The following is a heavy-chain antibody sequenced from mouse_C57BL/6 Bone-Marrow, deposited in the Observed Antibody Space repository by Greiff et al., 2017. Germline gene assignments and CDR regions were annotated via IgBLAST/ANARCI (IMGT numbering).Heavy chain of an antibody. CDR1: GFNIKDDY. CDR2: IDPENGDT. J-gene: IGHJ2*01. CDR3: TTSPSTIVASYYFDY. Sequence: VQLQQSGAELVRPGASVKLSCTASGFNIKDDYMHWVKQRPEQGLEWIGWIDPENGDTEYASKFQGKATITADTSSNTAYLQLSSLTTEDTAVYYCTTSPSTIVASYYFDYWGQGTTLTVSS. V-gene: IGHV14-4*01. D-gene: IGHD1-1*01.